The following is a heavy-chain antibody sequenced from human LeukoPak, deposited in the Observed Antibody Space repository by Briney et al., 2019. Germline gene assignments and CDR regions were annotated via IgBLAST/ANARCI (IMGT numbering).Heavy chain of an antibody. CDR3: AIYERGYFDY. Sequence: SVKVSCKASGGTFSSYAISWVQQAPGQGLEWMGGIIPIFGTANYAQKFQGRVTITADESTSTAHMELSSLRSEDTAVYYCAIYERGYFDYWGQGTLVTVSS. D-gene: IGHD5/OR15-5a*01. CDR2: IIPIFGTA. CDR1: GGTFSSYA. J-gene: IGHJ4*02. V-gene: IGHV1-69*13.